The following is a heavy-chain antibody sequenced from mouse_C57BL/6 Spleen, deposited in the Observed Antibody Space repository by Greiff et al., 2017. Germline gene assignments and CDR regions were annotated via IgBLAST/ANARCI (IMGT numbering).Heavy chain of an antibody. CDR2: INPNYGTT. V-gene: IGHV1-39*01. CDR3: SRHYYGRELHAMDD. J-gene: IGHJ4*01. CDR1: GYSFTDYN. Sequence: EVQLQQSGPELVKPGASVKISCKASGYSFTDYNMNWVKQSNGKSLEWIGVINPNYGTTSYNQKFKGKATLTVDQSSSTAYMQLNSLTSEDSAVYYCSRHYYGRELHAMDDWGKGTSVTVSS. D-gene: IGHD1-1*01.